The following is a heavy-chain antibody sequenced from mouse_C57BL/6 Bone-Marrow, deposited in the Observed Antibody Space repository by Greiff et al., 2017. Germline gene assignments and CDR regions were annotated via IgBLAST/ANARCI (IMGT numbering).Heavy chain of an antibody. Sequence: VQVVESGPELVKPGASVKISCTASGYAFSSSWLNWVKQRPGKGLEWIGRIYPGDGDTNYNGTFKGKATLTADKSSSAAYMQLSSLTSEDSAVYFCARWPWYFPAYSGQGTLVTVSA. V-gene: IGHV1-82*01. J-gene: IGHJ3*01. CDR1: GYAFSSSW. CDR2: IYPGDGDT. CDR3: ARWPWYFPAY. D-gene: IGHD2-1*01.